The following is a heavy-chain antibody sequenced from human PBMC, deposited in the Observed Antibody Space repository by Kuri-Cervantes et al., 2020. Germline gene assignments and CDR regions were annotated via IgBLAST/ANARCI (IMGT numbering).Heavy chain of an antibody. CDR1: GGSIGSYY. V-gene: IGHV4-59*08. J-gene: IGHJ6*03. D-gene: IGHD1-14*01. CDR2: IYHTGSS. CDR3: VRPGHPTPYFYYMDV. Sequence: GSLRLSCTISGGSIGSYYWGWIRQPPGKGLEWIGSIYHTGSSYYNPSLKSRVTISIDTSKNQFSLKLSSVTAADTAVYYCVRPGHPTPYFYYMDVWGTGTTVTVSS.